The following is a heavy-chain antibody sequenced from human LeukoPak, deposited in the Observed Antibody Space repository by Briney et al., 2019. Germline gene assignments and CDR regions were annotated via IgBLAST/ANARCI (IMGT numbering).Heavy chain of an antibody. CDR3: ARDRDYAFDY. D-gene: IGHD4/OR15-4a*01. CDR2: IYYSGST. V-gene: IGHV4-30-4*01. Sequence: SETLSLTCTVSGGSISSGDYYWSWIRQPPGRGLEWIGYIYYSGSTYYNPSLKSRVTISVDTSKNQFSLKLSSVTAADTAVYYCARDRDYAFDYWGQGTLVTVSS. CDR1: GGSISSGDYY. J-gene: IGHJ4*02.